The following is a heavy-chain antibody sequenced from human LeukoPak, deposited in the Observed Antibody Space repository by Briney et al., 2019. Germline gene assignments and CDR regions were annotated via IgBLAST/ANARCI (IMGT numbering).Heavy chain of an antibody. CDR3: AKDGEYYYDSSGYYNGNYFDY. D-gene: IGHD3-22*01. CDR1: GFTFSSYS. V-gene: IGHV3-21*01. CDR2: ISSSSSYI. Sequence: KPGGSLRLSCAASGFTFSSYSMNWVRQAPGKGLEWVSSISSSSSYIYYADSAKGRFTISRDNAKNSLYLQMNSLRAEDTAVYYCAKDGEYYYDSSGYYNGNYFDYWGQGTLVTVSS. J-gene: IGHJ4*02.